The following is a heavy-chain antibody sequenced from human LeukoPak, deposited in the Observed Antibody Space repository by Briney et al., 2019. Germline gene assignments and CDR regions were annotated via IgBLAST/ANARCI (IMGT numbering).Heavy chain of an antibody. CDR1: GFTFSNYW. Sequence: GGSLRLSCVASGFTFSNYWMQWVRQAPGEGLEWVANIKQDGGEKYYVDSVKGRFTMFRDNAKNSLYLQMNSLRAEDTAVYYCARDFDFDWGQGTLVTVSS. J-gene: IGHJ4*02. CDR3: ARDFDFD. CDR2: IKQDGGEK. D-gene: IGHD3-9*01. V-gene: IGHV3-7*03.